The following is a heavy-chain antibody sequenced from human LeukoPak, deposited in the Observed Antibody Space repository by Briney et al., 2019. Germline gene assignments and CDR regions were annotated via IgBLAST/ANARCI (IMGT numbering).Heavy chain of an antibody. J-gene: IGHJ4*02. CDR3: TSHDYDSSGYKNY. V-gene: IGHV3-73*01. Sequence: GGSLRLSCAASGFTFSGSAMHWVRQASGKGLEWVGRIRSKANSYATAYAASVKGRFTISRDDSKNTAYLQMNSLKTEDTAVYYCTSHDYDSSGYKNYWGQGTLVTVSS. D-gene: IGHD3-22*01. CDR2: IRSKANSYAT. CDR1: GFTFSGSA.